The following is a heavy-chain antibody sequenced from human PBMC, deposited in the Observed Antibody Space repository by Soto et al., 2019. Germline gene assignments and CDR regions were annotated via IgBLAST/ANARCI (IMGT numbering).Heavy chain of an antibody. D-gene: IGHD3-22*01. CDR3: ARGYGYDSSGYYPAGTIPGWFDP. CDR1: GGSISSGDYY. V-gene: IGHV4-30-4*01. Sequence: QVQLQESGPGLVKPSQTLSLTCTVSGGSISSGDYYWSWIRQPPGKGLEWIGYIYYSGSTYYNPSLKSRVTISVDTSKNQFSLKLSSVTAVDTAVYYCARGYGYDSSGYYPAGTIPGWFDPWGQGTLVTVSS. CDR2: IYYSGST. J-gene: IGHJ5*02.